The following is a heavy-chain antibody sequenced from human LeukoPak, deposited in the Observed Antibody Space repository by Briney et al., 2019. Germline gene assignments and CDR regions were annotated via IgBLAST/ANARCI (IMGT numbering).Heavy chain of an antibody. J-gene: IGHJ6*02. D-gene: IGHD3-22*01. Sequence: ASVKVSCKASGYTFPGYYMHWVRQAPGQGLEWMGWINPNSGGTNYAQKFQGRVTMTRDTSISTAYMELSRLRSDDTAVYYCARCQHSSGYYCYYGMDVWGQGTTVTVSS. CDR1: GYTFPGYY. CDR2: INPNSGGT. CDR3: ARCQHSSGYYCYYGMDV. V-gene: IGHV1-2*02.